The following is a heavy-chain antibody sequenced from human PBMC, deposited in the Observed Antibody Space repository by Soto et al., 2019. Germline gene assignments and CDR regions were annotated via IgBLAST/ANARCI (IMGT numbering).Heavy chain of an antibody. Sequence: SETLSLTCAVYGGSFANYYWNWIRQPPGKGLEWIGEINYSGSTDYNPSLESRVTISVDTSKNQFSLNLSSVTAADTAIYYCARVGRDTSGWYLDYFDYWGQGTVVTVSS. D-gene: IGHD6-19*01. CDR2: INYSGST. CDR1: GGSFANYY. CDR3: ARVGRDTSGWYLDYFDY. J-gene: IGHJ4*02. V-gene: IGHV4-34*01.